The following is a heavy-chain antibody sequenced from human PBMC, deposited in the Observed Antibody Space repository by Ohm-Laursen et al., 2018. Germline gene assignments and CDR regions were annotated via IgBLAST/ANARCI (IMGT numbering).Heavy chain of an antibody. J-gene: IGHJ6*02. CDR2: INWNSGLI. V-gene: IGHV3-9*01. CDR1: GVTFDDFA. D-gene: IGHD2-2*01. Sequence: SLRLSCIASGVTFDDFAMHWVRQAPGKGLEWVSGINWNSGLIAYADSVRGRFFISRDNAKNTLYLQMNSLRAEDTAVYYCARGPYCSSNSCYYYSGMDVWGQGTTVTVSS. CDR3: ARGPYCSSNSCYYYSGMDV.